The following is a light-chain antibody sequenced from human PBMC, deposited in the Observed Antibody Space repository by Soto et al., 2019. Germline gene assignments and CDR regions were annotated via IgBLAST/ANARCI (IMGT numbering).Light chain of an antibody. CDR3: LHHNSYPQT. CDR2: AAS. V-gene: IGKV1-17*01. CDR1: QGIRDA. Sequence: DIQMTQSPSSLSASAGDRVTITCRTSQGIRDALGWYQQKPGKAPKRLIYAASSLQSGVPSRFSGSGSGTAFTLTISSLQPEDFAIYYCLHHNSYPQTFGQGTKVEIK. J-gene: IGKJ1*01.